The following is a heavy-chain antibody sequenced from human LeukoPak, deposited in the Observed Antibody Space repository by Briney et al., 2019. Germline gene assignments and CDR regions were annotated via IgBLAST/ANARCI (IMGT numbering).Heavy chain of an antibody. CDR2: IKSKSDGGKI. CDR3: TPDPRA. J-gene: IGHJ4*02. Sequence: GESLRLFCAPAGFRVINTWMRWVRQNPRKGLEWVGSIKSKSDGGKIAYAAPVKGRVTISRDDSKNMVYLQMNSLNSEDKAVYYCTPDPRAWGQGTLVTVS. CDR1: GFRVINTW. V-gene: IGHV3-15*01.